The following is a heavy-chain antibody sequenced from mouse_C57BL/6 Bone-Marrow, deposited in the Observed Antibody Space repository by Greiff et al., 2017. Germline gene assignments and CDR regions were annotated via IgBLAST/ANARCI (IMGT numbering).Heavy chain of an antibody. V-gene: IGHV1-7*01. CDR1: GYTFTSYW. D-gene: IGHD2-4*01. CDR2: INPSSGYP. J-gene: IGHJ2*01. CDR3: VELRQDFGD. Sequence: QVQLQQSGAELAKPGASVKLSCKASGYTFTSYWMHWVKQRPGQGLEWIGYINPSSGYPKYNQKFKDKATLTADKSSSTAYIEQSSLTYEYSAVYYGVELRQDFGDRGQGATLTVSS.